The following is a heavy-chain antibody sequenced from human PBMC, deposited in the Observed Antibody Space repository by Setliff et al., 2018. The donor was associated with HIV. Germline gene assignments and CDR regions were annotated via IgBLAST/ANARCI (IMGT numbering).Heavy chain of an antibody. CDR3: ARGRVTLHGGAAGHHHMDV. Sequence: KPSETLSLTCTVSGGFIRTYYWSWIRQSPGKGLEWSGSVYYTGSTNYNHSRESRVTMSVDTSKNQFSLTLMSLTAADTAIYYCARGRVTLHGGAAGHHHMDVWGKGNTFTAP. V-gene: IGHV4-59*13. CDR1: GGFIRTYY. CDR2: VYYTGST. D-gene: IGHD2-21*02. J-gene: IGHJ6*03.